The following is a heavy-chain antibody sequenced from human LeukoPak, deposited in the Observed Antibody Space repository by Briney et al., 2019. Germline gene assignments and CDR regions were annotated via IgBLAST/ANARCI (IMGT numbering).Heavy chain of an antibody. D-gene: IGHD1-26*01. V-gene: IGHV1-69*13. CDR1: GGTFSSYA. CDR2: IIPIFGTA. J-gene: IGHJ1*01. Sequence: ASVKVSCKASGGTFSSYAISWVRQAPGQGLEWMGGIIPIFGTANYAQKFQGRVTITADESTSTAYMELSSLRSEDTAVYYCSGSYFTEYFQHWGQGTLVTVSS. CDR3: SGSYFTEYFQH.